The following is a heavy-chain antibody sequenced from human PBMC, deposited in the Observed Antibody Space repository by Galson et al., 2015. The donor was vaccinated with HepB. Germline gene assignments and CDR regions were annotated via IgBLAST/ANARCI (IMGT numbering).Heavy chain of an antibody. Sequence: SVKVSCKASGYTFTSYYMHWVRQAPGQGLEWMGIINPSGGSTSYAQKFQGRVTMTRDTSTSTVYMELSSLRAGDTAVYYCARESREAAEGGAFDIWGQGTMVTVSS. D-gene: IGHD1-14*01. CDR1: GYTFTSYY. CDR2: INPSGGST. CDR3: ARESREAAEGGAFDI. J-gene: IGHJ3*02. V-gene: IGHV1-46*01.